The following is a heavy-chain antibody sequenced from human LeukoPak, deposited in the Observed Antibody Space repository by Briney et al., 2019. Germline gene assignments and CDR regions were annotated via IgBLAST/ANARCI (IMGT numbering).Heavy chain of an antibody. CDR2: ISSSSTYI. V-gene: IGHV3-21*01. CDR1: GFTFSTYT. D-gene: IGHD3-10*01. CDR3: ARAWGSGSYYRGSDY. Sequence: GGSLRLSCAASGFTFSTYTMNWVRQAPGKGLEWVSSISSSSTYIYYADSVKGRFTISRDDAKNSLYLQMNSLRAEDTAVYYCARAWGSGSYYRGSDYWGQGTLVTVSS. J-gene: IGHJ4*02.